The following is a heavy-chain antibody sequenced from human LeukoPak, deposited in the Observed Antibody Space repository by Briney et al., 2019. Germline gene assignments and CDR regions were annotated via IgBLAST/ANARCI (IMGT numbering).Heavy chain of an antibody. Sequence: GGSLRLSCAASGFTFSTFAMIWVRQPPGKGLEWVAFIRYDGSNKYYTDSVKGRFTISRDNSKNTLYLQMNSLRAEDTAVYYCAKYIDYWGQGTLVTVSS. CDR3: AKYIDY. V-gene: IGHV3-30*02. CDR2: IRYDGSNK. CDR1: GFTFSTFA. J-gene: IGHJ4*02.